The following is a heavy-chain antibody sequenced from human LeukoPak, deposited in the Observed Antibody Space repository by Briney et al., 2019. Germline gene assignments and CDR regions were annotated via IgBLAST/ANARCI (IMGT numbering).Heavy chain of an antibody. D-gene: IGHD1-26*01. J-gene: IGHJ6*03. Sequence: GGSLRLSCAASGFTFSSYSMNWVRQAPGKALEWVSYISSSSSTIYYADSVKGRFTISRDNAKNSLYLQMNSLRAEDTAVYYCAREPVGATVHYYYMDVWGKGTTVTVSS. CDR1: GFTFSSYS. CDR2: ISSSSSTI. V-gene: IGHV3-48*01. CDR3: AREPVGATVHYYYMDV.